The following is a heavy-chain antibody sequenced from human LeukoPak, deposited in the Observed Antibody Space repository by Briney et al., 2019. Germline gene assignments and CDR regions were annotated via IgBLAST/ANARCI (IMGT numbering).Heavy chain of an antibody. J-gene: IGHJ5*02. V-gene: IGHV4-59*01. CDR2: IYYSGST. Sequence: TSETLSLTCTVSGGSITIYYWSWIRQPPGKGLEWIGYIYYSGSTNYNPSLKSRVTISVDTSKNQFSLKLSSVTAADTAVYYCARAFCSSTSCFKYWFDPWGQGTLVTVSS. CDR1: GGSITIYY. D-gene: IGHD2-2*01. CDR3: ARAFCSSTSCFKYWFDP.